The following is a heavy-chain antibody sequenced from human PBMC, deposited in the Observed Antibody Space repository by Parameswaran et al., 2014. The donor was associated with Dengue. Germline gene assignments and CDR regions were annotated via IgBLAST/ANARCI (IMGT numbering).Heavy chain of an antibody. J-gene: IGHJ4*02. CDR3: ARDGPPMGEVGDY. D-gene: IGHD3-16*01. Sequence: VRQMPGKGLEWVAVIWYDGSNKYYADSVKGRFTISRDNSKNTLYLQMNSLRAEDTAVYYCARDGPPMGEVGDYWGQGTLVTVSS. CDR2: IWYDGSNK. V-gene: IGHV3-33*01.